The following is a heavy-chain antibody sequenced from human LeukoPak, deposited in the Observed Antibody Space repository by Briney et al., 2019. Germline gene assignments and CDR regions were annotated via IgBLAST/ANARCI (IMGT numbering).Heavy chain of an antibody. CDR3: AKAGVSSSWYYFDY. Sequence: GGSLRLSCAASGFTFSSYVMSWVRQAPGKGLEGVEGISGRGANTFYTDSVKGRFTISRDNSKNTLYLQMNSLRAEDTAVYYCAKAGVSSSWYYFDYWGQGTLVTVSS. J-gene: IGHJ4*02. CDR2: ISGRGANT. CDR1: GFTFSSYV. D-gene: IGHD6-13*01. V-gene: IGHV3-23*01.